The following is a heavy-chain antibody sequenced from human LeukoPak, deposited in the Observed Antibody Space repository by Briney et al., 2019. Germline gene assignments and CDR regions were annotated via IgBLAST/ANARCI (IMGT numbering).Heavy chain of an antibody. CDR1: GGSISSSSDY. D-gene: IGHD3-22*01. CDR3: ARDTYDSSGYYSDY. CDR2: IYYHENT. J-gene: IGHJ4*02. Sequence: HPSETLSLTCTVSGGSISSSSDYWGWIRQAPGKGLEWIGSIYYHENTYYNSSLKSRVTISVDTSKNQFSLKLNSVTAADTAVYFCARDTYDSSGYYSDYWGQGTLVTVSS. V-gene: IGHV4-39*02.